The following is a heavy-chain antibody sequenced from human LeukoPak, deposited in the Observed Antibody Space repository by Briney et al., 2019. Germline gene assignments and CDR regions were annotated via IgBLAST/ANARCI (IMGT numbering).Heavy chain of an antibody. J-gene: IGHJ3*02. CDR1: GFTFSIYT. V-gene: IGHV3-21*01. CDR3: YAYCSGVDCHLGGAFDI. CDR2: ISSSSSYI. D-gene: IGHD2-15*01. Sequence: PGGSLRLSCAASGFTFSIYTMNWVRQAPGKGLEWVSSISSSSSYIYYADPVKGRFTISRDNAKNSLDLQMNSLRAEDTAIYYCYAYCSGVDCHLGGAFDIWGQGTMVTVSS.